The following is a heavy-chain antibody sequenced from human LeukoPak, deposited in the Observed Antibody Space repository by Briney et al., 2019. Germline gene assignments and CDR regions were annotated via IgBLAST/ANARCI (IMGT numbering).Heavy chain of an antibody. J-gene: IGHJ4*02. CDR1: GGSISSGGYY. Sequence: SETLSLTCTVSGGSISSGGYYWSWIRQPPGKGLEWIGYIYHSGSTYYNPSLKSRVTISVDRTKNQFSLKLSSVTAADTAVYYCARDLYDFWSGYSRGFDYWGQGTLVTVSS. D-gene: IGHD3-3*01. V-gene: IGHV4-30-2*01. CDR2: IYHSGST. CDR3: ARDLYDFWSGYSRGFDY.